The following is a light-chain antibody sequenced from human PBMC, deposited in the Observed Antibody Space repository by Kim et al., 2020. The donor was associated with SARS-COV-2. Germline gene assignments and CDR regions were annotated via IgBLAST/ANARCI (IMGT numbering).Light chain of an antibody. Sequence: EIVMTQSPATLSVSPGERATLSCRASQSVSSNLAWYQQKPGQAPRLLIYGASTRATGIPARFSGSGSGTEFTLTISSLQSEDFAVYYCQHYNNWPLGFGQGTKLE. V-gene: IGKV3-15*01. CDR2: GAS. J-gene: IGKJ2*03. CDR1: QSVSSN. CDR3: QHYNNWPLG.